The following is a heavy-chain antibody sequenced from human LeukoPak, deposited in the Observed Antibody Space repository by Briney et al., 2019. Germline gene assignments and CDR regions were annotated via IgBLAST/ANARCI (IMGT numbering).Heavy chain of an antibody. CDR2: INHSGST. D-gene: IGHD5-18*01. CDR3: ARHGERGYSYGHDY. CDR1: GGSFSGYY. V-gene: IGHV4-34*01. J-gene: IGHJ4*02. Sequence: SETLSLTCAVYGGSFSGYYWSWIRQPPGKGLEWIGEINHSGSTSYNPSLKSRVTISVDTSKNQFSLKLSSVTAADTAVYYCARHGERGYSYGHDYWGQGTLVTVSS.